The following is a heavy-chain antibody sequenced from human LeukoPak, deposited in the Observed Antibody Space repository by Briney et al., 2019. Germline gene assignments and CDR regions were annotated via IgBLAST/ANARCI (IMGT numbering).Heavy chain of an antibody. J-gene: IGHJ4*02. D-gene: IGHD5-24*01. V-gene: IGHV1-2*02. Sequence: GASVKVSCKASGYTFTCYYMHWVRQAPGQGPEWMGWINPNSGGTNYAQKFQGRVTMTRDTSISTAYMELSRLRSDDTAIYYCARELVATMQTLDYWGQGTLVTVSS. CDR2: INPNSGGT. CDR3: ARELVATMQTLDY. CDR1: GYTFTCYY.